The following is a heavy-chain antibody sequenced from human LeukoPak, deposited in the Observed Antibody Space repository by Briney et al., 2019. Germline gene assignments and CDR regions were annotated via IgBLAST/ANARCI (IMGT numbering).Heavy chain of an antibody. J-gene: IGHJ4*01. CDR2: ISGYNGNT. CDR3: ARVVRGFSDQDGFII. Sequence: GASVKVSCKASGYTFTTYGISWVRQAPGQGLEWMGWISGYNGNTNYAQKFQGRVTMTTDTSTSTAYMELRSLRSDDTAVYYCARVVRGFSDQDGFIIWAKGT. D-gene: IGHD3-10*02. V-gene: IGHV1-18*04. CDR1: GYTFTTYG.